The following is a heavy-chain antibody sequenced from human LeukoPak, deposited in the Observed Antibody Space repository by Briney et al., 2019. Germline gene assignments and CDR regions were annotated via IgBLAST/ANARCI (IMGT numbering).Heavy chain of an antibody. J-gene: IGHJ4*02. Sequence: PSETLSLTCTVSGGSISSYYWSWTRQPPGKGLEGIGYIYYSGSTNYNPSLNSRVTISVDTSKNQFSLKLSSVTAGDTAVYYCGRVPISGWYYFDYWGQGNLVTVSS. V-gene: IGHV4-59*01. CDR3: GRVPISGWYYFDY. CDR2: IYYSGST. D-gene: IGHD6-19*01. CDR1: GGSISSYY.